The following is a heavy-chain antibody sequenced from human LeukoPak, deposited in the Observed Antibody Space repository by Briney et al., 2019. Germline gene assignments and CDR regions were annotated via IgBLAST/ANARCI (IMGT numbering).Heavy chain of an antibody. V-gene: IGHV3-7*01. Sequence: PGGSLRLSCAASGFTFSSYGMSWVRQAPGKGLEWVANIKQDGGETNYVDSVTGRFTISRDNAKNTLYLQMNSLRAEDTAVYYCATVAVDSDHETKPSGYRAFDIWGQGTMVTVSS. CDR3: ATVAVDSDHETKPSGYRAFDI. CDR1: GFTFSSYG. D-gene: IGHD5-18*01. J-gene: IGHJ3*02. CDR2: IKQDGGET.